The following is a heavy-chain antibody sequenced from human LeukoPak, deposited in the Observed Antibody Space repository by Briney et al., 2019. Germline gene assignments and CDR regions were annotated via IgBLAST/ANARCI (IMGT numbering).Heavy chain of an antibody. D-gene: IGHD3-22*01. CDR3: ARHRPAKHYYDSSAYSPFDY. CDR1: GYTFTNYY. Sequence: SVKVSCKASGYTFTNYYMHWVRQAPGQGLEWMGGIIPMFGTAKYAQKFQGRVTITADESTSTAYMELSSLRSEDTAVYYCARHRPAKHYYDSSAYSPFDYWGQGTLVTVSS. V-gene: IGHV1-69*13. CDR2: IIPMFGTA. J-gene: IGHJ4*02.